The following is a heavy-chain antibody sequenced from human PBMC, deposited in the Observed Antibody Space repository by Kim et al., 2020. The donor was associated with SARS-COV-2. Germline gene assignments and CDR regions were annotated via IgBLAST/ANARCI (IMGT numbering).Heavy chain of an antibody. V-gene: IGHV4-39*01. Sequence: SETLSLSCTVSGDSVTSYPAYCGWIRQPPGKGLEWIGSVFYPADVNYDPSLKSRVTISVDASKNQFFLKLTSVTATDTAVYYCARVQRFAHYINYWGQGTLVTVSS. CDR3: ARVQRFAHYINY. CDR2: VFYPADV. J-gene: IGHJ4*02. D-gene: IGHD3-10*01. CDR1: GDSVTSYPAY.